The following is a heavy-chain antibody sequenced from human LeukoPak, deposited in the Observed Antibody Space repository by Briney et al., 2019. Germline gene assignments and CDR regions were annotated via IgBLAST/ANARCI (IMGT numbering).Heavy chain of an antibody. CDR3: SRQVATIDY. Sequence: GGSLRLFCAASGFTFSGPAIHWVRQASGKGLEWVGHIRCKANRYATAYAASVKGRFTISRDDSENTASLQMNSLKTEDTAVYYCSRQVATIDYWGQGTLVTVSS. CDR1: GFTFSGPA. CDR2: IRCKANRYAT. V-gene: IGHV3-73*01. D-gene: IGHD5-12*01. J-gene: IGHJ4*02.